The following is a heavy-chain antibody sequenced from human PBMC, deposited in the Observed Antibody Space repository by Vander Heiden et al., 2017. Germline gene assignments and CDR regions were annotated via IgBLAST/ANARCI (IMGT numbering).Heavy chain of an antibody. V-gene: IGHV2-5*01. J-gene: IGHJ5*02. CDR1: GFSLNTGGVG. CDR2: TYWNDDK. Sequence: QITLKESGPTLVKPTQTLTLTCTFSGFSLNTGGVGVGWIRQPPGKALERLGLTYWNDDKRYSPALKSRVTITKDTSKNQVVLTMTNMDPLDTATYYCAHTLSAYDSSGYYYALNWFDPWGQGTLVTVSS. CDR3: AHTLSAYDSSGYYYALNWFDP. D-gene: IGHD3-22*01.